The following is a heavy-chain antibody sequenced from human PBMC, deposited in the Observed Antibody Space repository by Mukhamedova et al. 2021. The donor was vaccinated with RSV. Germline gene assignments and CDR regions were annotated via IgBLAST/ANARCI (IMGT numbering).Heavy chain of an antibody. Sequence: KTDGGTTDYAAPVKGRFTISRDDSKNTLYLQMNSLKTEDTAVYYCTTGSEEDPNYYGNGYWGQGTLVTVSS. CDR3: TTGSEEDPNYYGNGY. CDR2: KTDGGTT. D-gene: IGHD3-10*01. J-gene: IGHJ4*02. V-gene: IGHV3-15*01.